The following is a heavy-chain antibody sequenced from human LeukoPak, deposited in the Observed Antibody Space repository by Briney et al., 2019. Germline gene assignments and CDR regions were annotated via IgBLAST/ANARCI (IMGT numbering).Heavy chain of an antibody. CDR3: AKDQWELRYYFDY. V-gene: IGHV3-30-3*01. Sequence: GRSLRLSCAASGFTFSSYAMHWVRQAPGKGLEWVAVISYDGSNKYYADSVKGRFTISRDNSKNTLYLQMNSLRAEDTAVYYCAKDQWELRYYFDYWGQGTLVTVSS. CDR1: GFTFSSYA. D-gene: IGHD1-26*01. J-gene: IGHJ4*02. CDR2: ISYDGSNK.